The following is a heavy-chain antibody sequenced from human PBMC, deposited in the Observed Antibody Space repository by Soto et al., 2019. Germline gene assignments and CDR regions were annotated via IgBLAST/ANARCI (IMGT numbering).Heavy chain of an antibody. CDR2: INPSGGSI. CDR3: ARDRGRGGSYYIYFYGMDV. Sequence: QVQVVQSGAEVKKPGASVKVSCKASGYTFTTNYIHWVRQAPGQGLEWMGVINPSGGSINYAQKFQGRVTMTMDTSTSTVYMELSSLRSEDTAVYYCARDRGRGGSYYIYFYGMDVWGQGTTVTVSS. J-gene: IGHJ6*02. D-gene: IGHD1-26*01. V-gene: IGHV1-46*01. CDR1: GYTFTTNY.